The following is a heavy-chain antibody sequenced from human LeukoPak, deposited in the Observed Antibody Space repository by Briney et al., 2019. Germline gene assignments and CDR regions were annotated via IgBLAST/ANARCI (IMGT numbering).Heavy chain of an antibody. V-gene: IGHV5-51*01. CDR2: IYPGDSDT. CDR1: GYSFTSYW. Sequence: GESLKISCKGSGYSFTSYWIGWVRQMPGKGLEWMGIIYPGDSDTRYSPSFQGQVTISADKSISTACVQWSSLKASDTAMYYCARQENYYDRSGYGETHYYFDYWGQGTLVTVSS. D-gene: IGHD3-22*01. J-gene: IGHJ4*02. CDR3: ARQENYYDRSGYGETHYYFDY.